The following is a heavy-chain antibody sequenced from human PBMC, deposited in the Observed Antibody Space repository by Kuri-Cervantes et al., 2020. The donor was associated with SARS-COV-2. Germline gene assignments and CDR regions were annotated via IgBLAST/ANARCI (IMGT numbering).Heavy chain of an antibody. CDR3: ARYDRSIAAADY. Sequence: ASVKVSCKASGYTFTGYYMHWVRQAPGQRLEWMGWSNAGNGNTKYSQEFQGRVTMTRNTSISTAYMELSSLRSEDTAVYYCARYDRSIAAADYWGQGTLVTVSS. CDR1: GYTFTGYY. D-gene: IGHD6-13*01. CDR2: SNAGNGNT. J-gene: IGHJ4*02. V-gene: IGHV1-3*02.